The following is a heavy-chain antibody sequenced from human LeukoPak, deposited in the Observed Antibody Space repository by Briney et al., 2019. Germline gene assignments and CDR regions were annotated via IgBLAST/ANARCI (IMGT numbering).Heavy chain of an antibody. CDR3: ARRISDYVWGSFPFDY. Sequence: SETLSLTCTVSGGSISSSSYYWGWIRQPPGKGLEWIGSIYYSGSTYYNPSLKSRVTISVDTSKNQFSLKLSSVTAADTAVYYCARRISDYVWGSFPFDYWGQGTLVTVSS. J-gene: IGHJ4*02. CDR2: IYYSGST. CDR1: GGSISSSSYY. D-gene: IGHD3-16*01. V-gene: IGHV4-39*01.